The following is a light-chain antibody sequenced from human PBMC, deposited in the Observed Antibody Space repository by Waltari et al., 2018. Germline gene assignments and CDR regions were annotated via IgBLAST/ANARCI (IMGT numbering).Light chain of an antibody. J-gene: IGKJ4*01. CDR1: QSINND. V-gene: IGKV1-39*01. CDR3: QQSYRSPHT. Sequence: DIQMTQSPSSLSASVGDRVTITCRASQSINNDLNWYQHKPGKAPKLLIYGAFNLQTGVPSRFSGRRSGTDLTLTIYSLQPEDFATYYCQQSYRSPHTFGGGTKVEIK. CDR2: GAF.